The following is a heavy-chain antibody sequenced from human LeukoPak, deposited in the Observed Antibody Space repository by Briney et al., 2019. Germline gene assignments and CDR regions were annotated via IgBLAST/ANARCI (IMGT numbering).Heavy chain of an antibody. CDR2: ISITSNYI. V-gene: IGHV3-21*01. D-gene: IGHD6-19*01. CDR3: ARGKYSIGWFDY. CDR1: GFTFSSYS. Sequence: GGCLRLSCAASGFTFSSYSMSWVRQAPGKGLEWVSSISITSNYISYADSVKGRFTISRDNAKNSLYLQMNSLRAEDTAVYYCARGKYSIGWFDYWGQGTLVSVST. J-gene: IGHJ4*02.